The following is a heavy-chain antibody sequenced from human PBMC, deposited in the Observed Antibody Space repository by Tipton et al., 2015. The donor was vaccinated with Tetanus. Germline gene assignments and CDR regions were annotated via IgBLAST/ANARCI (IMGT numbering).Heavy chain of an antibody. V-gene: IGHV4-31*03. CDR1: GGSISGSNYF. CDR3: ARGWSECSSWSCSPFDS. J-gene: IGHJ4*02. Sequence: TLSLTCSVSGGSISGSNYFWNWIRQQPGKGPEWIGYIYYSGSTHYNPSLKGRVTMSVDTSKNQFSLKLSSVTAADTAVYYCARGWSECSSWSCSPFDSWGQGTLVTVSS. D-gene: IGHD2-2*01. CDR2: IYYSGST.